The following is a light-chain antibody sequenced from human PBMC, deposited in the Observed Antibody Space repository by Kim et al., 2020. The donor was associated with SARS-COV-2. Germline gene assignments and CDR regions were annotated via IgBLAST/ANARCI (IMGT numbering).Light chain of an antibody. J-gene: IGKJ2*01. CDR2: SVS. Sequence: SPGGRATLSCRTRQSVCSHCLAWYQQRPGQAPRLLIYSVSTRATGIPDRFSGSGSGTDFTLTISRLEPEDFAVYYCQQYGVAPPYTFGQGTKLEI. CDR1: QSVCSHC. CDR3: QQYGVAPPYT. V-gene: IGKV3-20*01.